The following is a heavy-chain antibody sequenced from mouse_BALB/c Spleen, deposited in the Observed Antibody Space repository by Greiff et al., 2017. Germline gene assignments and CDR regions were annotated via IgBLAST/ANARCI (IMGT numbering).Heavy chain of an antibody. J-gene: IGHJ2*01. V-gene: IGHV5-9-4*01. CDR2: ISSGGSYT. CDR3: ARDNYYGTYFDY. CDR1: GFTFSSYA. Sequence: EVKVVESGGGLVKPGGSLKLSCAASGFTFSSYAMSWVRQSPEKRLEWVAEISSGGSYTYYPDTVTGRFTISRDNAKNTLYLEMSSLRSEDTAMYYCARDNYYGTYFDYWGQGTTLTVSS. D-gene: IGHD1-1*01.